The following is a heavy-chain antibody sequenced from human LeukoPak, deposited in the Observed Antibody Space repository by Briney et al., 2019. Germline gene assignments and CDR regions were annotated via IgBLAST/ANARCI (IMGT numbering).Heavy chain of an antibody. V-gene: IGHV4-59*01. CDR2: IYYSGST. D-gene: IGHD1-1*01. CDR3: AKDGRATVHFDS. CDR1: GASISSYY. Sequence: SETLSLTCTVSGASISSYYWSWIRQPPGKGLGWIGYIYYSGSTSYNPSLKSRVTMSVDTSKNQFSLKLSSVTAADTAVYYCAKDGRATVHFDSWGQGTLVTVSS. J-gene: IGHJ4*02.